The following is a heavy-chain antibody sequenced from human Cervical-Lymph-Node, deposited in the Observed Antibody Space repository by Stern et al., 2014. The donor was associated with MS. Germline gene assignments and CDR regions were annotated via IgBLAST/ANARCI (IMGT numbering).Heavy chain of an antibody. J-gene: IGHJ6*02. CDR3: VFGGYYTSGSSHYLYGMDV. Sequence: QVQLMQSGAEVKKPGASVRLSCKAPGFPLTSYYIHWARQAPGQGLERMGIINPSGGDPSYAQLFQGRVTMTRDTSTGTVYMELSSLRSEDTAVYYCVFGGYYTSGSSHYLYGMDVWGQGTTVAVSS. D-gene: IGHD3-10*01. CDR2: INPSGGDP. CDR1: GFPLTSYY. V-gene: IGHV1-46*01.